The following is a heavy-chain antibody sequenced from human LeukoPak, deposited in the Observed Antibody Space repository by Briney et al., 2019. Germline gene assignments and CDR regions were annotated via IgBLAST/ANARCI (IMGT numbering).Heavy chain of an antibody. CDR1: GFTFSNYW. J-gene: IGHJ4*02. D-gene: IGHD3-10*01. V-gene: IGHV3-30*02. CDR3: ARVVLWFGETDY. Sequence: GGSLRLSCAASGFTFSNYWMHWVRQAPGKGLEWVAFIRYDGTNKYYADSVKGRFTISRDNSKNTLYLQMNSLRAEDTAVYYCARVVLWFGETDYWGQGTLVTVSS. CDR2: IRYDGTNK.